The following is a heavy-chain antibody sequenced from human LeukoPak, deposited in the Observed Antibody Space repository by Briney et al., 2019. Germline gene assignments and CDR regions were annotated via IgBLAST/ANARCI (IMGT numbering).Heavy chain of an antibody. V-gene: IGHV1-69*05. CDR1: GYTFTGYY. D-gene: IGHD6-19*01. CDR3: AEAVYSSGWYYFDY. J-gene: IGHJ4*02. Sequence: GASVKVSCKASGYTFTGYYMHWVRQAPGQGLEWMGRIIPIFGTANYAQKFQGRVTITTDESTSTAYMELSSLRSEDTAVYYCAEAVYSSGWYYFDYWGQGTLVTVSS. CDR2: IIPIFGTA.